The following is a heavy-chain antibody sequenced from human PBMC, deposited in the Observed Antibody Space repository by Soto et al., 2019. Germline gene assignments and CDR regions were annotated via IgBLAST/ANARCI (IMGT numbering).Heavy chain of an antibody. J-gene: IGHJ4*02. Sequence: QVQLQESGPGLVKPSETLSLTCTVSGGSISSYYWSWIRQPAGKGLEWIGRIYTSGSTNYNPSLKSRVTMSVDTSKNQFSLKLISVTAADTAVYYCAREGDCSSTSCPDYWGQGTLVTVSS. D-gene: IGHD2-2*01. V-gene: IGHV4-4*07. CDR2: IYTSGST. CDR1: GGSISSYY. CDR3: AREGDCSSTSCPDY.